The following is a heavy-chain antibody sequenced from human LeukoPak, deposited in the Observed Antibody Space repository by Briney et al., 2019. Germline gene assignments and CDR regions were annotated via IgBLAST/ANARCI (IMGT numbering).Heavy chain of an antibody. J-gene: IGHJ3*02. Sequence: SETLSLTCAVYGGSFSGYYWSWIRQPPGKGLEWIGEINHSGSTDYNPSLKSRVTMSVDTSKNQFSLKLSSVTAADTAVYYCARLDGRSAFDIWGQGTMVTVSS. CDR3: ARLDGRSAFDI. CDR2: INHSGST. CDR1: GGSFSGYY. D-gene: IGHD3/OR15-3a*01. V-gene: IGHV4-34*01.